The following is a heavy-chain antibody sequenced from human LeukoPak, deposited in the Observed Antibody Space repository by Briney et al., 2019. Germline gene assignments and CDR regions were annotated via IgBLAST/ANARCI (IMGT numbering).Heavy chain of an antibody. Sequence: AASVKVSCKASGYTFTGYYFHWVRQAPGQGLEWMGRINPNTAGTNYAQKFLGGVTLTWDTSISTAYMELNRLTFDDTAVYYCATSAGDYRAGHYYYMGVWGKGTSVTVSS. D-gene: IGHD4-11*01. CDR3: ATSAGDYRAGHYYYMGV. V-gene: IGHV1-2*06. J-gene: IGHJ6*03. CDR1: GYTFTGYY. CDR2: INPNTAGT.